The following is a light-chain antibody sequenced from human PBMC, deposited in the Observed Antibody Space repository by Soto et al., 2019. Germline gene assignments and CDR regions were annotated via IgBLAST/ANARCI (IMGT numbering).Light chain of an antibody. J-gene: IGKJ5*01. CDR2: ILS. Sequence: EIVLTQSPGTLSLSPGERVSLSCGTGHGFSGRNLAWNKQKPGQSPRLLINILSTRASGVPDRFRGSGSGTDFTLTITRLEPEDFAVYYCQQYGTWITFGQGTRLETK. CDR1: HGFSGRN. V-gene: IGKV3-20*01. CDR3: QQYGTWIT.